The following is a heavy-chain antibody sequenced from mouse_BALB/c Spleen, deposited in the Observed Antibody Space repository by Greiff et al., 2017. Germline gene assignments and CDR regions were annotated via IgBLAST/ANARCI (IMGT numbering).Heavy chain of an antibody. CDR3: AEGRSGFAY. CDR1: GYTFSSYW. CDR2: ILPGSGST. J-gene: IGHJ3*01. Sequence: VQLQQSGAELMKPGASVKISCKATGYTFSSYWIEWVKQRPGHGLEWIGEILPGSGSTNYNEKFKGKATFTADTSSNTAYMQLSSLTSEDSAVYYCAEGRSGFAYWGQGTLVTVSA. V-gene: IGHV1-9*01.